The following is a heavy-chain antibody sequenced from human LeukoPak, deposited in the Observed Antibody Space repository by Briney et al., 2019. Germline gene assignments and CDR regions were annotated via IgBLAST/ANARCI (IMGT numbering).Heavy chain of an antibody. CDR1: GGSISSGDYY. CDR3: ARGLPLSYGSGSYSAHYYYGMDV. V-gene: IGHV4-30-4*08. Sequence: PSETLSLTCTVSGGSISSGDYYWSWIRQPPGKGLEWIGYIYYSGGTCYNPSLKSRVTISVDTSKNQFSLKLSSVTAADTAVYYCARGLPLSYGSGSYSAHYYYGMDVWGQGTTVTVSS. D-gene: IGHD3-10*01. J-gene: IGHJ6*02. CDR2: IYYSGGT.